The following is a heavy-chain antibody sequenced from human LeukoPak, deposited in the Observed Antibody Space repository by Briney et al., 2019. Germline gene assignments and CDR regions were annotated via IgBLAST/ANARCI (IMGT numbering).Heavy chain of an antibody. CDR2: INPSGST. Sequence: GASVKVSCKASGYTFSNYYLHWLRQAPRQGPEWLGIINPSGSTNYAQKFEGRVTMTSDLSTSTVYMELNSLRSEDTAIYYCARDVAPRPGPVPYFDYWGQGTLVTVSS. CDR3: ARDVAPRPGPVPYFDY. D-gene: IGHD6-6*01. CDR1: GYTFSNYY. V-gene: IGHV1-46*01. J-gene: IGHJ4*02.